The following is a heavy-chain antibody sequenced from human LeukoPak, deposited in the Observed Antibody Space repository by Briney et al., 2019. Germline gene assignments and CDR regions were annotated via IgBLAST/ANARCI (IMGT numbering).Heavy chain of an antibody. J-gene: IGHJ4*02. Sequence: GGSLRLSCAASGFTFSSYSMNWVRQAPGKGLEWVSSISSSSSYIYYAHSVKGRFTISRDNAKNSLYLQMNSLRAEGTAVYYCARAPLSPYHYDPQRPKGYFDYWGQGTLVTVSS. D-gene: IGHD3-22*01. CDR3: ARAPLSPYHYDPQRPKGYFDY. V-gene: IGHV3-21*01. CDR2: ISSSSSYI. CDR1: GFTFSSYS.